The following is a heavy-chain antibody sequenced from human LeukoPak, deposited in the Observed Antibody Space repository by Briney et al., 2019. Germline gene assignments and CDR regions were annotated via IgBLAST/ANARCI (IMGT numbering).Heavy chain of an antibody. Sequence: VASVKVSCKASGYTFTSYGISWVRQAPGQGLEWMGWISAYNGNTNYAQKLQGRVTMTTDTSTSTAYMELRSLRSDDTAVYYCARNYYYDSSGFYPGGYWGQGTLVTVSS. D-gene: IGHD3-22*01. CDR2: ISAYNGNT. CDR1: GYTFTSYG. J-gene: IGHJ4*02. V-gene: IGHV1-18*01. CDR3: ARNYYYDSSGFYPGGY.